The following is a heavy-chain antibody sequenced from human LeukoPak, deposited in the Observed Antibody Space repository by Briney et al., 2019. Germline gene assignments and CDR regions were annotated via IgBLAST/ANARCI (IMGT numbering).Heavy chain of an antibody. CDR2: LNSDGHST. Sequence: PGGSLRLSCAASGFTFSNYWLHWVRQAPGKGLVWVSGLNSDGHSTYYADSVKGRFTISRDNAKNALYLQMNSLRAEDTAVYYCARDFPGDYWGQGTLVTVSS. V-gene: IGHV3-74*01. J-gene: IGHJ4*02. CDR1: GFTFSNYW. CDR3: ARDFPGDY.